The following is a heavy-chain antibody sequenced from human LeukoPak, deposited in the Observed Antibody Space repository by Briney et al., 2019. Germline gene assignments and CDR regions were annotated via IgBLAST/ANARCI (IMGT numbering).Heavy chain of an antibody. J-gene: IGHJ3*02. Sequence: GGSLRLSCAASGFAFSSYWMSWVRQAPGKGREWVANIKQDGSEKYYVDSVKGRFTISRDNAKNSLYLQMNSLRAEDTAVYYCARDWGYSSSGDAFDIWGQGTMVTDSS. D-gene: IGHD6-13*01. CDR2: IKQDGSEK. CDR3: ARDWGYSSSGDAFDI. V-gene: IGHV3-7*01. CDR1: GFAFSSYW.